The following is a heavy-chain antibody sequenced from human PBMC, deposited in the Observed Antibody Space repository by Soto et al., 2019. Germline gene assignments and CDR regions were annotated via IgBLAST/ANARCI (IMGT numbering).Heavy chain of an antibody. CDR3: ARDYSSSWYGWAAFDI. CDR2: IYSGGST. Sequence: EVQLVESGGGLVQPGGSLRLSCAASGFTVSSNYMTWVRQAPGKGLEWGSVIYSGGSTYYADSVKGRFTISRDNSKNTLYLQMNSLRAEDTAVYYCARDYSSSWYGWAAFDIWGQGTMVTVSS. V-gene: IGHV3-66*01. CDR1: GFTVSSNY. D-gene: IGHD6-13*01. J-gene: IGHJ3*02.